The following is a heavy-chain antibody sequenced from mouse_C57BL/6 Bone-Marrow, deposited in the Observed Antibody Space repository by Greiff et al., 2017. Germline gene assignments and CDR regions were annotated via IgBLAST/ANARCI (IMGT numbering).Heavy chain of an antibody. CDR3: ALYYPSFAY. CDR2: INPNNGGT. V-gene: IGHV1-18*01. CDR1: GYTFTDYN. D-gene: IGHD2-1*01. J-gene: IGHJ3*01. Sequence: SGPELVKPGASVKIPCKASGYTFTDYNMDWVKQSHGKSLEWIGDINPNNGGTIYNQKFKGKATLTVDKSSSTAYMERRSLTSEDTAVYYCALYYPSFAYWGQGTLVTVSA.